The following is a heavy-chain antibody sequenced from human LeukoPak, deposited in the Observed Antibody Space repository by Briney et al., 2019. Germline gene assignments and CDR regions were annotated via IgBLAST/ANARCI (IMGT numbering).Heavy chain of an antibody. CDR1: GFTFSSYS. Sequence: GGSLRLSCAASGFTFSSYSMNWVRQAPGKGLEWVSSITSSSSYIYYADSVKGRFTISRDNAKNSLYLQMNSLRAEDTAVYYCARGPTNGQAFDYWGQGTLVSVSS. J-gene: IGHJ4*02. CDR2: ITSSSSYI. V-gene: IGHV3-21*01. CDR3: ARGPTNGQAFDY. D-gene: IGHD2-8*01.